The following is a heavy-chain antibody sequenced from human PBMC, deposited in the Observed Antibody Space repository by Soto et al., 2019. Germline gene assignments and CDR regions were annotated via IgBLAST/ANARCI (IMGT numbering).Heavy chain of an antibody. CDR3: ARGLRDSSGLTIDY. Sequence: QVQLVESGGGVVQPGRSLRLSCVASGFIFSNYGMHWVRQAPGKGLEWVAIIRYDGSNKYYADSVKGRFTISRDNSKNTLYLPVNSPRAEDTAAYYCARGLRDSSGLTIDYWGQGTLVTVSS. D-gene: IGHD6-19*01. V-gene: IGHV3-30*03. J-gene: IGHJ4*02. CDR2: IRYDGSNK. CDR1: GFIFSNYG.